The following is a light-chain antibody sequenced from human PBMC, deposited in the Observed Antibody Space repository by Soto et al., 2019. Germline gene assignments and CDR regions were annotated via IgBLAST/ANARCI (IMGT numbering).Light chain of an antibody. CDR2: EGS. CDR1: SSDVGSYEL. J-gene: IGLJ2*01. V-gene: IGLV2-23*01. Sequence: QYVLTQPASVSGSPGQSITISCTGTSSDVGSYELVSWYQQHPGKAPKLMIYEGSKRPSGVSNRFSGSKSGNTASLTISGLQAEDEADYYCCSYAGYSTSVFGGGTKLTVL. CDR3: CSYAGYSTSV.